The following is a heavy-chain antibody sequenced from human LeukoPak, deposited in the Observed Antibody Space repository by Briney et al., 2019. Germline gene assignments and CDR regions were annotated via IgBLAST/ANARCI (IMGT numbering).Heavy chain of an antibody. CDR2: SIPIFGTA. CDR3: AREGNYCSGGSCYTGRFDY. CDR1: VGTFSRYA. D-gene: IGHD2-15*01. V-gene: IGHV1-69*01. J-gene: IGHJ4*02. Sequence: SVTDSCLASVGTFSRYAISWVRPAPGRGLAGMGGSIPIFGTANYAQKLQGRVTSTADESTSTAYMELSSLRYEDTAVYYCAREGNYCSGGSCYTGRFDYWGQGTLVTVSS.